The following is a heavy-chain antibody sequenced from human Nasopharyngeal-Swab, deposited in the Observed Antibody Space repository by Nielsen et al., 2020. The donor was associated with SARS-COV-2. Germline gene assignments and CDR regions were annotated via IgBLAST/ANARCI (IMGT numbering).Heavy chain of an antibody. CDR1: GGSISSSSYY. CDR2: IYYSGST. V-gene: IGHV4-39*01. D-gene: IGHD3-9*01. J-gene: IGHJ3*02. CDR3: ARCSSYYDILTGYSGRHDAFDI. Sequence: SETLSLTCTVSGGSISSSSYYWGWIRQPPGKGLKWIGSIYYSGSTYYNPSLKSRVTISVDTSKNQFSLKLSSVTAADTAVYYCARCSSYYDILTGYSGRHDAFDIWGQGTMVTVSS.